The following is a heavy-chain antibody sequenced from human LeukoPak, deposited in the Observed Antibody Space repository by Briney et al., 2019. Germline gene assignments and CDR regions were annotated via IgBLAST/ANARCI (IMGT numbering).Heavy chain of an antibody. V-gene: IGHV1-24*01. J-gene: IGHJ6*03. CDR3: ATATYNYYMDV. Sequence: ASVNVSCKVSGYTLTELSMHWVRPAPGKGLEWMGSFDPEDGETSYAQKFQGRVSMTEDRSTDTPYMELSSLRSEDTAVNYCATATYNYYMDVWGKGTTVTVSS. CDR1: GYTLTELS. CDR2: FDPEDGET.